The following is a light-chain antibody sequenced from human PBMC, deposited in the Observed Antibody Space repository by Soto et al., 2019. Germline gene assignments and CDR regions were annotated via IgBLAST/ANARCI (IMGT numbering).Light chain of an antibody. CDR1: SSDVGVYDY. Sequence: QSALTQPASVSGSPGQSITISCTGTSSDVGVYDYVSWYQQHPGRAPKLMIFEVSNRPSGISNRFSGSKSGNTASLTISGLQAEDEADYYCSSFTSSSTQVLGGGTKVTVL. V-gene: IGLV2-14*01. J-gene: IGLJ3*02. CDR2: EVS. CDR3: SSFTSSSTQV.